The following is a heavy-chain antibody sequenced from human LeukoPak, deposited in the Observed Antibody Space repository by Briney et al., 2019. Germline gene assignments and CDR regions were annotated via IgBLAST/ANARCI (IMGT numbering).Heavy chain of an antibody. V-gene: IGHV3-21*04. CDR2: ISSSGSYI. CDR3: ARGGLLVPYFQH. J-gene: IGHJ1*01. CDR1: GFTFSSYG. D-gene: IGHD2-21*02. Sequence: GRSLRLSCAASGFTFSSYGMHWVRQAPGKGLEWVSSISSSGSYIYYAESVKGRFTISRDNAKNSLFLQMNSLRADDTALYFCARGGLLVPYFQHWGRGTLVAVSS.